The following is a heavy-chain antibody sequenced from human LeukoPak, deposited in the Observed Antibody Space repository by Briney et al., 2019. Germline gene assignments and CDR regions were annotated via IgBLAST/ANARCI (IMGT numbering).Heavy chain of an antibody. CDR2: ISGSGATT. CDR3: AKDLSSSWYGDAFDI. Sequence: GGSLRLSCAASGFTFVNYAMSWVRQAPGKGLEWVSGISGSGATTYHADSVKGRFTISRDNSKNTLYLQMNSLRGEDMAVYYCAKDLSSSWYGDAFDIWGQGTIVTVSS. J-gene: IGHJ3*02. CDR1: GFTFVNYA. V-gene: IGHV3-23*01. D-gene: IGHD6-13*01.